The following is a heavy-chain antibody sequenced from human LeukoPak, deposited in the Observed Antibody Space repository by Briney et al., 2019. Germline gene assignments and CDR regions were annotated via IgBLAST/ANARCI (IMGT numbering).Heavy chain of an antibody. D-gene: IGHD3-10*01. Sequence: ASVKVSCKASGYTFTGYYMHWVRQAPGQGLEWMGRTNPNSGGTNYAQKFQGRVTMTRDTSISTAYMELSRLRSDDTAVYYCARERGPITMVRGVIMRVFDYWGQGTLVTVSS. J-gene: IGHJ4*02. CDR3: ARERGPITMVRGVIMRVFDY. CDR1: GYTFTGYY. CDR2: TNPNSGGT. V-gene: IGHV1-2*06.